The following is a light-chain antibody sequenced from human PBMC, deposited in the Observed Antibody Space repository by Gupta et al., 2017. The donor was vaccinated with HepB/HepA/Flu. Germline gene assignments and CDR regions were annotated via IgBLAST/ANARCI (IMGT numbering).Light chain of an antibody. CDR3: QVWDSSINDII. CDR1: NIATIY. V-gene: IGLV3-21*02. Sequence: SSVLTQPPSPSVAPGPTARIPCGGNNIATIYVHWYQHKPGQAPRLVVYDYSDRPSGIPVRFSGFQSGETATLTITGVEAGDEADYYCQVWDSSINDIIFGGGTKLTVL. J-gene: IGLJ2*01. CDR2: DYS.